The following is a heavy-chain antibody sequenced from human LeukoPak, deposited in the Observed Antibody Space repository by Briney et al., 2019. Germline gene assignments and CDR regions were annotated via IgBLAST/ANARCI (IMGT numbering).Heavy chain of an antibody. Sequence: SETLSLTCTVSGYSISSGYYWGWIRQPPGKGLEWIGSIYHSGSTYYNPSLKSRVTISVDTSKNQFSLKLSSVTAADTAVYYCATDDYYDSSGKFDYWGQGTLVTVSS. CDR2: IYHSGST. CDR3: ATDDYYDSSGKFDY. V-gene: IGHV4-38-2*02. CDR1: GYSISSGYY. J-gene: IGHJ4*02. D-gene: IGHD3-22*01.